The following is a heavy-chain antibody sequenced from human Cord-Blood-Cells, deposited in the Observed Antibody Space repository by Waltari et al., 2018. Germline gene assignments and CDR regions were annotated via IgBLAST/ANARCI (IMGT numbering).Heavy chain of an antibody. V-gene: IGHV1-69*12. CDR3: ARFGRGDGYNSNY. D-gene: IGHD5-12*01. Sequence: QVQLVQSGAEVKKPGSSVKVPCTASGGTFSSYAISWVRKAPGQGLEWMGGIIPIFGTANYAQKFQGRVTITADESTSTAYMELSSLRSEDTAVYYCARFGRGDGYNSNYWGQGTLVTVSS. J-gene: IGHJ4*02. CDR2: IIPIFGTA. CDR1: GGTFSSYA.